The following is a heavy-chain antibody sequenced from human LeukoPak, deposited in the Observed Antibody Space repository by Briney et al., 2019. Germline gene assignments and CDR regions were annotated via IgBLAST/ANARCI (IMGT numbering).Heavy chain of an antibody. D-gene: IGHD6-6*01. CDR3: ARGGAARPDF. CDR2: ISSSGSTI. CDR1: GFTFSSYE. J-gene: IGHJ4*02. Sequence: GGSLRLSCAASGFTFSSYEMNWVRQAPGKGLEWVSYISSSGSTIYYADSVRGRFTISRDNAKNSLYLQMNSLRVEDTAVYYCARGGAARPDFWGQGTLVTVSS. V-gene: IGHV3-48*03.